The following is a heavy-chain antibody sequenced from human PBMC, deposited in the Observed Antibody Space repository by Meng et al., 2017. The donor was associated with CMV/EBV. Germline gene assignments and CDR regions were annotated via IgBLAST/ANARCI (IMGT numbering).Heavy chain of an antibody. J-gene: IGHJ6*02. CDR3: ARVSGWSGYYTSYYYYGMDV. Sequence: GESLKISCAASGFTFSSYAMHWVRQAPGKGLEWVAVISYDGSNKYYADSVKGRFTISRDNSKNTLYLQMNSLRAEDTAVYYCARVSGWSGYYTSYYYYGMDVWGQGTTVTVSS. CDR1: GFTFSSYA. CDR2: ISYDGSNK. V-gene: IGHV3-30*04. D-gene: IGHD3-3*01.